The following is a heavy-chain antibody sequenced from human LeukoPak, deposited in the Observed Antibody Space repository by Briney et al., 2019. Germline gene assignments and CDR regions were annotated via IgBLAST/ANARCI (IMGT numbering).Heavy chain of an antibody. Sequence: SETLSLTCTVSGGSTSSSSYYWGWIRQPPGKGLEWIGSIYYSGSTYYNPSLKSRVTISVDTSKNQFSLKLSSVTAADTAVYYCARLRHDYDNWFDPWGQGTLVTVSS. CDR3: ARLRHDYDNWFDP. D-gene: IGHD4-17*01. CDR1: GGSTSSSSYY. J-gene: IGHJ5*02. V-gene: IGHV4-39*07. CDR2: IYYSGST.